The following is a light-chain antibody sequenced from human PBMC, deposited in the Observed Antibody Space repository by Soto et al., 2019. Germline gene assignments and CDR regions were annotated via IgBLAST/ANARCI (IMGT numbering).Light chain of an antibody. J-gene: IGKJ1*01. CDR1: QSVSSN. CDR2: GAS. Sequence: EIVLTQSPATLSFSPVERATLSCRASQSVSSNLAWYQQKPGQAPRLLIYGASTRATGIPARFSGSGSGTEFTLTISSLQSEDFAVYYCQQYNNWPGTFGQGTKVDIK. V-gene: IGKV3-15*01. CDR3: QQYNNWPGT.